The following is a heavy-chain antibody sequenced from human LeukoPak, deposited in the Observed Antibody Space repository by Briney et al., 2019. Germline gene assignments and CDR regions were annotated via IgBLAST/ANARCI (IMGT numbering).Heavy chain of an antibody. Sequence: GGSLRLSCAASGFTFSSYAMHWVRQAPGKGLEWVAVISYDGSNKYYADSVKGRFTISRDNSKNTLYLQMNSLRAEDTAVYYCARSYGVGVILSAFDIWGQGTMVTVSS. CDR1: GFTFSSYA. J-gene: IGHJ3*02. CDR3: ARSYGVGVILSAFDI. V-gene: IGHV3-30-3*01. CDR2: ISYDGSNK. D-gene: IGHD3-16*02.